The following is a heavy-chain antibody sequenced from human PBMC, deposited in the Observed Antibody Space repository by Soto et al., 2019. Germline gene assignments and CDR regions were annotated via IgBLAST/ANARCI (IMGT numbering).Heavy chain of an antibody. J-gene: IGHJ4*02. CDR2: IYYSGTT. CDR1: GYSISSSNW. V-gene: IGHV4-28*01. Sequence: QVQLQESGPGLVKPSDTLSLTCAVSGYSISSSNWWGWIRQPPGKGLEWIGYIYYSGTTYYNPSLNTRVTNSVDPSKTQFSRKLTSVTAVDTAVYYCARREIQGPIDYWGQGPLVTVSS. CDR3: ARREIQGPIDY. D-gene: IGHD1-26*01.